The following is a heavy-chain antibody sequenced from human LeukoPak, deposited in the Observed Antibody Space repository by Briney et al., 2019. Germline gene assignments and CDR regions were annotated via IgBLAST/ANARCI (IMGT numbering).Heavy chain of an antibody. D-gene: IGHD6-19*01. CDR3: ARDLAQWLGSNWFAP. V-gene: IGHV1-46*01. J-gene: IGHJ5*02. CDR1: GYTFTSYY. Sequence: ASVKVSCKASGYTFTSYYMHWVRQAPGQGLEWMGIINPSGGSTSYAQKFQGRVTMTRDTSTSTVYMELSSLRSEDTAVYYCARDLAQWLGSNWFAPWGQGTLVTVSS. CDR2: INPSGGST.